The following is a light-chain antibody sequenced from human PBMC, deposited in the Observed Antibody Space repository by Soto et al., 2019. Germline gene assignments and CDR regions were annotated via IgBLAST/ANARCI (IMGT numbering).Light chain of an antibody. CDR3: QQYNAFSAWT. V-gene: IGKV1-5*01. CDR1: QSISSW. Sequence: GDRDTITCRASQSISSWLAWYQQKPGKAPTLLIYDASSLERGVPSRFSGSGSGTEFTLTISSLQPVDFATYYCQQYNAFSAWTFGQGTKVEIK. J-gene: IGKJ1*01. CDR2: DAS.